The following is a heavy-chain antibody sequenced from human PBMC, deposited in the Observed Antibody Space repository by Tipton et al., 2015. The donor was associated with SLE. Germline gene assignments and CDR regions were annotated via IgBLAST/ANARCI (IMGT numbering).Heavy chain of an antibody. Sequence: LRLSCAVYGGSFSGYYWSWIRQPPGKGLEWIGEIDHSGSTNHNPSLKSRVTISVDTSKNQFSVKLSSVTAADTAIYYCARGGLGFCTSGTCYDVTDIWGQGTMVTVSS. V-gene: IGHV4-34*01. CDR1: GGSFSGYY. CDR3: ARGGLGFCTSGTCYDVTDI. CDR2: IDHSGST. D-gene: IGHD2-2*01. J-gene: IGHJ3*02.